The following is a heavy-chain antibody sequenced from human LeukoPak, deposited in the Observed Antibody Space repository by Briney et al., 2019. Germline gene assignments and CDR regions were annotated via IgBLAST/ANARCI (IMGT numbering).Heavy chain of an antibody. V-gene: IGHV3-7*01. CDR3: AIAKAVPPLVNHRFDF. CDR2: IRHDGSEK. D-gene: IGHD3-22*01. CDR1: GFPFSSYW. J-gene: IGHJ4*02. Sequence: GGSLRLSCAASGFPFSSYWMSWVRQAPGKGLEWVANIRHDGSEKLYIDSVKGRFTISRDNAKNSLYLQMNSLRAEDTAIYYTAIAKAVPPLVNHRFDFWGQGTLVTVSS.